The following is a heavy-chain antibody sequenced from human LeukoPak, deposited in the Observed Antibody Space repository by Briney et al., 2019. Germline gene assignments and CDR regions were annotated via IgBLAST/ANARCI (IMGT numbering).Heavy chain of an antibody. D-gene: IGHD2-2*01. CDR1: GVSITTYQ. CDR3: ATNAGPAPHDAFDI. Sequence: PSETLSLTCTVSGVSITTYQWYWIRQPPGQGLEWIGYTQSSGSTDYNPSLKSRVTISKDTSKNQFSRRLSSVTAADTALYYCATNAGPAPHDAFDIWGQGTMVTVSS. CDR2: TQSSGST. J-gene: IGHJ3*02. V-gene: IGHV4-4*08.